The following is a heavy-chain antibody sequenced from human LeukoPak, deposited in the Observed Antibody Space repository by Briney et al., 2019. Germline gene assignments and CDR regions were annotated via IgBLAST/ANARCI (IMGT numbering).Heavy chain of an antibody. V-gene: IGHV3-23*01. CDR1: GFTFSSYA. CDR3: AKDAIVLMVRRSDY. J-gene: IGHJ4*02. Sequence: GGSLRLSCAASGFTFSSYAMSWVRQAPGKGLEWVSAISGSGGSTYYADSVKGRFTISGDNSKNTLYLQMNSLRAEDTAVYYCAKDAIVLMVRRSDYWGQGTLVTVSS. CDR2: ISGSGGST. D-gene: IGHD2-8*01.